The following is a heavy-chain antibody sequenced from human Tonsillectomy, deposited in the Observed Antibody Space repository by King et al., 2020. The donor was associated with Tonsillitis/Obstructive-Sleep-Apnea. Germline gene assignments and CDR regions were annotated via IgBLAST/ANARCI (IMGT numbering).Heavy chain of an antibody. V-gene: IGHV3-11*05. CDR1: GFTFSDFY. D-gene: IGHD3-10*01. CDR3: ARDRVPAWYFDL. J-gene: IGHJ2*01. CDR2: INSGSTYT. Sequence: VQLVESGGGLVKPGGSLRLSCAASGFTFSDFYMSWIRQAPGKGLEWVSYINSGSTYTNYADSVRGRFTISRDNARNSLYLQMNSLRAEDTAVYYCARDRVPAWYFDLWGRGTLVTVSS.